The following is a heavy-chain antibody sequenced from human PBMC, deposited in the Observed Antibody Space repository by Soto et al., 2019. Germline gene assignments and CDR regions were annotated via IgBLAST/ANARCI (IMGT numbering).Heavy chain of an antibody. V-gene: IGHV1-69*13. CDR2: IIPIFGTA. Sequence: ASVKVSCKASGGTFSSYAISWVRQAPGQGLEWMGGIIPIFGTANYAQKFQGRVTITADESTSTAYMELSSLRSEDTAVYYCARDDVGIAVAGDAFDIWGQGTMVTVSS. D-gene: IGHD6-19*01. CDR1: GGTFSSYA. J-gene: IGHJ3*02. CDR3: ARDDVGIAVAGDAFDI.